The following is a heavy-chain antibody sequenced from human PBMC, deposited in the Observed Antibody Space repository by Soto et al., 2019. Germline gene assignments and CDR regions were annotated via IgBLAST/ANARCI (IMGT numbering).Heavy chain of an antibody. Sequence: EVQMLESGGGLVHPGGSLRLSCAASGFTFSNYAMNWVRQAPGKGLEWVSSISGSGRNTYYADSVKGWLTISRDSSKNTVYLQMNSLRVEDTGVYSFAQDLTGSGSFTSYYHYGMDVWGQGTKVSVSS. J-gene: IGHJ6*02. CDR3: AQDLTGSGSFTSYYHYGMDV. CDR1: GFTFSNYA. CDR2: ISGSGRNT. V-gene: IGHV3-23*01. D-gene: IGHD3-10*01.